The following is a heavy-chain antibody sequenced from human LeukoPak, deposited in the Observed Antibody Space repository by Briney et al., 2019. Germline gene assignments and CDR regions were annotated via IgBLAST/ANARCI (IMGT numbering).Heavy chain of an antibody. CDR1: GFTFSSYA. CDR2: ISGSGGST. D-gene: IGHD3-22*01. V-gene: IGHV3-23*01. CDR3: AKSPRYYYDSSGYSQYYCDY. J-gene: IGHJ4*02. Sequence: GGSLRLSCAASGFTFSSYAMSWVRQAPGKGLEWVSAISGSGGSTYYADSVKGRFTISRDNSKNTLYLQMNSLRAEDTAVYYCAKSPRYYYDSSGYSQYYCDYWGQGTLVTVSS.